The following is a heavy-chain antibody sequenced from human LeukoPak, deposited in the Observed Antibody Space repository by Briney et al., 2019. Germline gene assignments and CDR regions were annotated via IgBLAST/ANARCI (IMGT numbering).Heavy chain of an antibody. V-gene: IGHV4-59*08. D-gene: IGHD1-1*01. J-gene: IGHJ5*02. Sequence: PSETLSLTCTVSGGSISSYYWSWIRQPPGKGLEWIGYIYYSGSTNYNPSLKSRVTISVDTSKNQFSLKLSSVTAADTAVYYCARHPPIGFPGGFDPWGQGTLVTVSS. CDR2: IYYSGST. CDR3: ARHPPIGFPGGFDP. CDR1: GGSISSYY.